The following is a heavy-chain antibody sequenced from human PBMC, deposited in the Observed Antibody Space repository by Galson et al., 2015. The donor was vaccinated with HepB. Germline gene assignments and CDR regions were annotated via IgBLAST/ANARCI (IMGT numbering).Heavy chain of an antibody. D-gene: IGHD4-23*01. Sequence: CAISGDSVSSHSAAWNWIRQSPSRGLEWLGRTNYRSKWYNDYAVSVKSRITINPDTSKNQFSLKLSSVTAADTAVYYCARAGLRWYAFDYWGQGTLVTVSS. CDR2: TNYRSKWYN. CDR1: GDSVSSHSAA. CDR3: ARAGLRWYAFDY. J-gene: IGHJ4*02. V-gene: IGHV6-1*01.